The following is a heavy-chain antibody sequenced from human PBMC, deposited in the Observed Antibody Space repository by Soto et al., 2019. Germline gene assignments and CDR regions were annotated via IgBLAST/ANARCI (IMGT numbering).Heavy chain of an antibody. V-gene: IGHV3-33*01. CDR2: LWNDGTNQ. D-gene: IGHD2-2*01. J-gene: IGHJ4*02. CDR3: ASGWDSTTCPDC. Sequence: QVQMVESGGGVVQPGRSLRLSCAASGFTFSRYGMHWVRQAPGNGLEWVASLWNDGTNQNHADSVKGRFTISRDNSKNTLSLQMNGLKTEDAAIYFCASGWDSTTCPDCWGQGSTVAVSS. CDR1: GFTFSRYG.